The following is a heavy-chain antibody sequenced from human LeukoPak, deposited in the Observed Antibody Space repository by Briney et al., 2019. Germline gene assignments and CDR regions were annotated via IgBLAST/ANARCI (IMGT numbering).Heavy chain of an antibody. J-gene: IGHJ4*02. CDR3: ASTLNYYDSSGYVR. V-gene: IGHV3-7*01. D-gene: IGHD3-22*01. CDR1: GFTFSSYW. Sequence: GGSLRLSCAASGFTFSSYWMSWVRQAPGKGLEWVANIKQDGSEKYYVDSVKGRFTISRDNAKNSLYLQMNSLRAEDTAVYYCASTLNYYDSSGYVRWGQGTLVTVSS. CDR2: IKQDGSEK.